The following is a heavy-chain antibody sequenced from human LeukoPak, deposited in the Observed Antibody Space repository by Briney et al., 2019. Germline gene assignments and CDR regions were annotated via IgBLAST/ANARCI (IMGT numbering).Heavy chain of an antibody. CDR1: GFTFGDYA. V-gene: IGHV3-49*04. CDR3: TRARIQLWSDAFDI. CDR2: IRSKAYGGTT. D-gene: IGHD5-18*01. Sequence: GRSLRLSCTASGFTFGDYAMSWVRQAPGKGREWVGFIRSKAYGGTTEYAASVKGRFTISRDDYKSIAYLQMNSLKTEDTAVYYCTRARIQLWSDAFDIWGQGTMVTVSS. J-gene: IGHJ3*02.